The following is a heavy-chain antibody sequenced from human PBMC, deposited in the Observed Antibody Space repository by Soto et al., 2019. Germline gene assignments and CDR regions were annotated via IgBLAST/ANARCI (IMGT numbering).Heavy chain of an antibody. V-gene: IGHV4-59*01. CDR3: ARDTRGPYDH. J-gene: IGHJ4*01. CDR2: IYYSGST. CDR1: GAPITINY. D-gene: IGHD2-15*01. Sequence: PSETLSLTCTVSGAPITINYWSWIRQAPGKGLEWIGYIYYSGSTTYNPSLKSRVTVSADTSKDQFSLKLTSVTAADTAVYYCARDTRGPYDHWGPGILVTVSS.